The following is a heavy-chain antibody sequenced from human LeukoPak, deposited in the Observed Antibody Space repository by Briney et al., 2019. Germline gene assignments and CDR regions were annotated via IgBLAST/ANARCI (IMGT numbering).Heavy chain of an antibody. CDR1: GFTFSSYG. CDR3: AKDVFSVYYYGSGSLDY. V-gene: IGHV3-30*02. CDR2: IRYDGSNK. Sequence: GGSLRLSCAASGFTFSSYGMHWVRQAPGKGLEWVAFIRYDGSNKYYADSVKGRFTISRDNSKNTLYLQMNSLRAEDTAVYYCAKDVFSVYYYGSGSLDYWGQGTLVTVSS. D-gene: IGHD3-10*01. J-gene: IGHJ4*02.